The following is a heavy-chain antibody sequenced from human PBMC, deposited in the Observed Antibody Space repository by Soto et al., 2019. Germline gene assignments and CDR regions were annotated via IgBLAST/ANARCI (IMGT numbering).Heavy chain of an antibody. CDR1: GFSLSTSGVG. D-gene: IGHD2-2*01. CDR2: IYWDDDK. Sequence: QITLKESGPTLVKPTQTLTLTCTFSGFSLSTSGVGVGWIRQPPGKALEWLALIYWDDDKRYSPSLKSRLTITKDTSKNQVVLTMTNMDPVDTATYYCAHIAGEGPAATNDFDPWGQGTLVTVSS. V-gene: IGHV2-5*02. CDR3: AHIAGEGPAATNDFDP. J-gene: IGHJ5*02.